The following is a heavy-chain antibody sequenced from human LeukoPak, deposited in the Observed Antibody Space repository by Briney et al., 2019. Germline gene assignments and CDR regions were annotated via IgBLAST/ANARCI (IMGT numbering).Heavy chain of an antibody. D-gene: IGHD2-21*02. J-gene: IGHJ4*02. CDR3: ARLWGDCGGDCYSHDF. CDR1: VFTFSGSV. CDR2: IRSKANSYAT. Sequence: GGSLRLSCAASVFTFSGSVMHWVRQASGGGLEWVGRIRSKANSYATAYAASVRGRFTISRDDSKNTAYLQMNSLRTEDTAVYYCARLWGDCGGDCYSHDFWGQGTLVTVSS. V-gene: IGHV3-73*01.